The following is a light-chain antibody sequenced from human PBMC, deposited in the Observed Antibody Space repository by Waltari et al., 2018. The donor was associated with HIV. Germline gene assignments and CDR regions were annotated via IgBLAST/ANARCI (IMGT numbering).Light chain of an antibody. CDR1: QSVSSY. J-gene: IGKJ5*01. Sequence: EIVLTQSPATLSLSPGERATLSCRASQSVSSYLAWYRQKPGQAPRLLIYGASSRATGIPARFSGSGSGTDFTLTISSLEPGDFGVYYCHQRSNWPITFGQGTRLEI. CDR3: HQRSNWPIT. V-gene: IGKV3-11*01. CDR2: GAS.